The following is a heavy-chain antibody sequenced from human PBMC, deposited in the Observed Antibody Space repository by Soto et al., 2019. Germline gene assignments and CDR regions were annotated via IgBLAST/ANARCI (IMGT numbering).Heavy chain of an antibody. CDR3: ARDWVGDLAY. CDR1: GYTFTSYG. D-gene: IGHD4-17*01. V-gene: IGHV1-18*01. CDR2: ISGYNGDT. Sequence: QVQLVQSGGEVKQPGASVKVSCKTSGYTFTSYGISWVRQAPGQGLEWMGWISGYNGDTKYVQKFQGRVTLTTDTSTNTAYMEVRSLRSDDTAVYYCARDWVGDLAYWGQEPWSPSPQ. J-gene: IGHJ4*01.